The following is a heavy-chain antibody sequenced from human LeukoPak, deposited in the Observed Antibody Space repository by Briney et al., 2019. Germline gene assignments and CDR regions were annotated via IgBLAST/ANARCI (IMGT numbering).Heavy chain of an antibody. CDR3: AREPPATGYYDY. V-gene: IGHV1-46*01. CDR2: INPSGDGT. D-gene: IGHD3-9*01. Sequence: ASVKVSCKASGYSLTSYFMHWVRQAPGQGLEWVGVINPSGDGTSYTQKFQGRVTMTRDMSTSTVFMELTSLRSEDTAVYFCAREPPATGYYDYWGQGTLVTASS. J-gene: IGHJ4*02. CDR1: GYSLTSYF.